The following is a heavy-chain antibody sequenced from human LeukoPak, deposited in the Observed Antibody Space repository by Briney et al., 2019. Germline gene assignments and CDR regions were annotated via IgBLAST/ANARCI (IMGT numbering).Heavy chain of an antibody. J-gene: IGHJ4*02. CDR2: IYYSGNT. D-gene: IGHD5-18*01. V-gene: IGHV4-59*01. Sequence: SETLSLTCTVSGASISSYYWSWIRQPPGKGLEWIGYIYYSGNTNYNPSLKSRVTISIDTSKNQFSLKLNSLTAADTAVYYCAREGYSFGNDYWGQGTLVTVSS. CDR3: AREGYSFGNDY. CDR1: GASISSYY.